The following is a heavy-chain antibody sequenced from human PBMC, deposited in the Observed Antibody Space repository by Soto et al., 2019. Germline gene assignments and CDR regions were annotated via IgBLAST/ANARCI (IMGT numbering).Heavy chain of an antibody. CDR2: ITGSGRTS. J-gene: IGHJ4*02. Sequence: EVQLLESGGGLEQPGGSLRLSCTASGLTFTSFAMTWVRQSPGKGLEWVSTITGSGRTSYYADSVKGRFIISRDNSKSTLFLQMNSLRAEDMAVYYCAKENFFGVGTQLNYFDYWGQGTLVTVSS. V-gene: IGHV3-23*01. CDR1: GLTFTSFA. D-gene: IGHD3-3*01. CDR3: AKENFFGVGTQLNYFDY.